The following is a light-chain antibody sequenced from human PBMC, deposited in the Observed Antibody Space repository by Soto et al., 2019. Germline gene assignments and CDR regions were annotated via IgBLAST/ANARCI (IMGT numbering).Light chain of an antibody. CDR1: SGDVGGYNY. Sequence: QSVLTQPPSASGSPGQSVTISCTGTSGDVGGYNYVSWYQQHPGKAPKLMIYEVSQRPSGVPDRFSGSKSGNTASLTVSGLQAEDEADYYCSSYAGGNNYVFGTGTKVPVL. CDR3: SSYAGGNNYV. J-gene: IGLJ1*01. V-gene: IGLV2-8*01. CDR2: EVS.